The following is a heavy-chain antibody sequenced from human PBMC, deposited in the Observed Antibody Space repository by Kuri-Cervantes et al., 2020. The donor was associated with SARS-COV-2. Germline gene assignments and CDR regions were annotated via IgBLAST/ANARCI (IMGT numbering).Heavy chain of an antibody. D-gene: IGHD1-1*01. CDR3: VRDGDHWNFDY. J-gene: IGHJ4*02. V-gene: IGHV3-74*01. Sequence: GASLKISYAASGFTFSGHWIHWVRQAPGKGMVWVSRINPDGSYTNDADSVKGRFTLSRDNAKNMLFLQMNSLRAEDTAVYYCVRDGDHWNFDYWGQGTLVTVSS. CDR1: GFTFSGHW. CDR2: INPDGSYT.